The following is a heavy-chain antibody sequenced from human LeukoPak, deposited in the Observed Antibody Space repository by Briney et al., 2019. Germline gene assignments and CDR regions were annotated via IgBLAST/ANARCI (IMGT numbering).Heavy chain of an antibody. D-gene: IGHD4-23*01. CDR1: GFAFSNYW. V-gene: IGHV3-7*01. Sequence: GGSLRLSCAASGFAFSNYWMSWVRQAPGKGLEWVANIKEDGSEKNYVDSVKGRFTISRENAKNSLYLQMNSLRAEDTAVYYCARDRGYSTFDYWGQGTLVTVSS. J-gene: IGHJ4*02. CDR2: IKEDGSEK. CDR3: ARDRGYSTFDY.